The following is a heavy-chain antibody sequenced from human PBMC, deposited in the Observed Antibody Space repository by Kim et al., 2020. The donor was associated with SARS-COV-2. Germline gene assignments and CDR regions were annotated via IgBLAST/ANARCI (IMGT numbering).Heavy chain of an antibody. V-gene: IGHV4-59*08. CDR3: ARSTGWYYYYGMDV. J-gene: IGHJ6*02. Sequence: SETLSLTCTVSGGSISSYYWSWIRQPPGKGLEWIGYIYYSGSTNYNPSLKSRVTISVDTSKNQFSLKLSSVTAADTAVYYCARSTGWYYYYGMDVWGQGT. D-gene: IGHD2-15*01. CDR2: IYYSGST. CDR1: GGSISSYY.